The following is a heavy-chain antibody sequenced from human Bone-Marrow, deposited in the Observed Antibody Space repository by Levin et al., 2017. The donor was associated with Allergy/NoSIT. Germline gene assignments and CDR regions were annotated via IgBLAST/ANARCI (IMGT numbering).Heavy chain of an antibody. Sequence: PGGSLRLSCAASGFTFSSYAMHWVRQAPGKGLEWVAVISYDGSNKYYADSVKGRFTISRDNSKNTLYLQMNSLRAEDTAVYYCARELDAFDIWGQGTMVTVSS. CDR2: ISYDGSNK. V-gene: IGHV3-30-3*01. CDR3: ARELDAFDI. J-gene: IGHJ3*02. CDR1: GFTFSSYA.